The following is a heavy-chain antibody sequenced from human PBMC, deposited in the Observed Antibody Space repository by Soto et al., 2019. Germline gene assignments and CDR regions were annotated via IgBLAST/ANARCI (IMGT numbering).Heavy chain of an antibody. V-gene: IGHV3-21*02. J-gene: IGHJ4*02. Sequence: EVQLVESGGGLVKPGESLRLSCAASGFSFGTYTMNWVRQAPGEGLEWVSSIDSSGSYIYYVDSVKGRFSISRDNAKNSLYLQMNRLRAEDTAVYYCRRGGSYPYGGQGTLVTVSS. D-gene: IGHD3-10*01. CDR2: IDSSGSYI. CDR1: GFSFGTYT. CDR3: RRGGSYPY.